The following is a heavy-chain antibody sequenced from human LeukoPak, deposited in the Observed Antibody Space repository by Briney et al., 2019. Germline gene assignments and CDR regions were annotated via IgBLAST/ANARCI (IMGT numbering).Heavy chain of an antibody. V-gene: IGHV7-4-1*02. J-gene: IGHJ5*02. CDR2: INTNTGNP. CDR1: GYTFTKYA. D-gene: IGHD3-3*01. CDR3: ARDPTYYDFWSGYYTPHDWFDP. Sequence: ASVKVSCKGSGYTFTKYAISWVRQAPGQGLEYMGWINTNTGNPTYAQGFTGRFVFSLDTSVSTAYLQISSLKAEDTAVYYCARDPTYYDFWSGYYTPHDWFDPWGQGTLVTVSS.